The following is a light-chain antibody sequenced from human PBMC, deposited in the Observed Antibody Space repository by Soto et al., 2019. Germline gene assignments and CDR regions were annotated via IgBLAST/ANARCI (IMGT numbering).Light chain of an antibody. CDR2: EVS. J-gene: IGLJ1*01. CDR1: SSDVGTYNY. Sequence: QSALTQPPSASGSPGQSVTISCTGTSSDVGTYNYVSWYQHLPGKAPKLMIFEVSKRPSGVPDRFSGSKSGNTASLTVSGLQTEDEADYYCSSYAGSNNVVFGTGTKLTVL. V-gene: IGLV2-8*01. CDR3: SSYAGSNNVV.